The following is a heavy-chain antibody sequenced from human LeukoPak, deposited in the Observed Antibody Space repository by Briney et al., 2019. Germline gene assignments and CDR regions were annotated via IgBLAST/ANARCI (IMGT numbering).Heavy chain of an antibody. D-gene: IGHD1-26*01. Sequence: GGSLRLSCAASGFTFSSYGMHWVRQAPGKGLDWVAFTRYDGNNYYNADSVKGRFTISGDNSKNTLYLQMNSLRAEDTAVYYCAKDRKYSGIYPYYFDYWGQGTLVIASS. J-gene: IGHJ4*02. CDR1: GFTFSSYG. V-gene: IGHV3-30*02. CDR2: TRYDGNNY. CDR3: AKDRKYSGIYPYYFDY.